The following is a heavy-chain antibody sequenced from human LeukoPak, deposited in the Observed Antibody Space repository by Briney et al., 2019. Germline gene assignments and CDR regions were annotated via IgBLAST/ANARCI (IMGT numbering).Heavy chain of an antibody. CDR2: IYPSDSDT. CDR1: GYSFTSYW. Sequence: GASVKVSCKGSGYSFTSYWIGWVRQMPGKGLEWMGIIYPSDSDTRYSPSFQGQVTISADKSISTAYLQWSSLKASDTAMYYCARQRRNGGIAASNDAFDIWGQGTMVTVSS. CDR3: ARQRRNGGIAASNDAFDI. D-gene: IGHD6-13*01. V-gene: IGHV5-51*01. J-gene: IGHJ3*02.